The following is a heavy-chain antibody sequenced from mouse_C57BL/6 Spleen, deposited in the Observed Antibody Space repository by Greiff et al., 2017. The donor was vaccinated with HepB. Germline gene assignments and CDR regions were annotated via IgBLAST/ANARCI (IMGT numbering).Heavy chain of an antibody. CDR1: GYTFTSYW. V-gene: IGHV1-52*01. D-gene: IGHD2-3*01. J-gene: IGHJ2*01. Sequence: QVQLQQPGAELVRPGSSVKLSCKASGYTFTSYWMHWVKQRPIQGLEWIGNIDPSDSETHYNQKFKDKATLTVDKSSSTAYMQLSSLTSEDSAVYYCARSRWLPLDYWGQGTTLTVSS. CDR2: IDPSDSET. CDR3: ARSRWLPLDY.